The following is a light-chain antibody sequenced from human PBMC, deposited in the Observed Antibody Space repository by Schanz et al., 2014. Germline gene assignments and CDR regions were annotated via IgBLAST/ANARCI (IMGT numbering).Light chain of an antibody. Sequence: QSALTQPASVSGSPGQSITISCTGTSSDVGSYNLVSWYQQHPGKAPKLIIYDVSKWPSGVSNRFSGSKSGNTASLTISGLQAEDEADYYCSSYAGSNNFRVFGTGTKLTVL. CDR2: DVS. CDR1: SSDVGSYNL. V-gene: IGLV2-23*02. J-gene: IGLJ1*01. CDR3: SSYAGSNNFRV.